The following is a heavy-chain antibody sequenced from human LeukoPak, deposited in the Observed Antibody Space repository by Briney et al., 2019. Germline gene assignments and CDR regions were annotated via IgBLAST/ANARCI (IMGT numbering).Heavy chain of an antibody. CDR3: VVGGSPGY. CDR2: ISTDGYTT. D-gene: IGHD2-15*01. J-gene: IGHJ4*02. CDR1: GLAFSAYK. V-gene: IGHV3-74*01. Sequence: GGSLRLSCAASGLAFSAYKMHWVSQAPRKGLVWVSRISTDGYTTDYADFVQGRFTASRDNTKNTWSLEMNSLRAEDTAVYYCVVGGSPGYWGQGTLATVSS.